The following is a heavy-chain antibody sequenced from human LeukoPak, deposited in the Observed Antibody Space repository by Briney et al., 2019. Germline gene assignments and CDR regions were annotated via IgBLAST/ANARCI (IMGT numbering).Heavy chain of an antibody. CDR1: GGSMNNYY. J-gene: IGHJ5*02. Sequence: SETLSLTCIVSGGSMNNYYWSWFRQPPGKGPEWIAYVYQTGDTKYNPSLKSRVSISLDMTKNQFSLKVSSVTASDTAGYYCAGHPFSASFDTWGQGILFTVSS. V-gene: IGHV4-59*08. D-gene: IGHD6-19*01. CDR2: VYQTGDT. CDR3: AGHPFSASFDT.